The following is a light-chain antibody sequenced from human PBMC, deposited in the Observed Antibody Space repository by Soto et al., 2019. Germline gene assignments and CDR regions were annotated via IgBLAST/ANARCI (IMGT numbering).Light chain of an antibody. V-gene: IGKV1-5*01. J-gene: IGKJ1*01. Sequence: DIQMTQSPSTLSASVGDRVTITCRASQSISSWLGWYRQKPGKAPKLLIYDASSLKSGVPSRFSGSGSGTEFTLTISSLQPDDFATYYCQQYNSYSWTFGQGTKVDIK. CDR2: DAS. CDR1: QSISSW. CDR3: QQYNSYSWT.